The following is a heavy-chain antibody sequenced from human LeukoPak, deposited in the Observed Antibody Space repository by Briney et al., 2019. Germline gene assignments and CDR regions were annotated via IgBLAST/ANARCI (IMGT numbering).Heavy chain of an antibody. Sequence: PSETLSLTCTVSGGSISSSSYYWGWIRQPPGKRLEWIGSIYYSGSTYYNPSLKSRVTISVDTSKNQFSLKLSSVTAADTAVYYCARHFIVVVPAALDVWGKGTTVTVSS. CDR3: ARHFIVVVPAALDV. CDR1: GGSISSSSYY. J-gene: IGHJ6*04. D-gene: IGHD2-2*01. V-gene: IGHV4-39*01. CDR2: IYYSGST.